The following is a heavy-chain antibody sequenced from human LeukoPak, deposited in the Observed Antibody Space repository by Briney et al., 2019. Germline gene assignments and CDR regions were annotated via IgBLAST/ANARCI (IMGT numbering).Heavy chain of an antibody. J-gene: IGHJ4*02. CDR1: SSYG. D-gene: IGHD3-10*01. Sequence: SSYGMHWIRQSPGKGLEWIGSIYYSGSTYYNPSLKSRVTMSVDTSKNQFSLKLSSVTAADTAVYYCARHSVEDYYGAGSYLDYWGQGTLVTVSS. V-gene: IGHV4-39*01. CDR2: IYYSGST. CDR3: ARHSVEDYYGAGSYLDY.